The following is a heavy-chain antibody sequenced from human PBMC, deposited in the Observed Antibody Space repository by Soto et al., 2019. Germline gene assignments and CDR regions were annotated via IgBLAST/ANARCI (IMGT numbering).Heavy chain of an antibody. CDR2: FNPNSGDT. CDR1: GYIFTGYY. CDR3: ATSRISIAVAGETEYYFDY. Sequence: ASVKVSCKASGYIFTGYYMHWVRQAPGQGLEWMGWFNPNSGDTNYTQKFQGWVTMTRDTSISTAYMELSRLRSDDTAVYYCATSRISIAVAGETEYYFDYWGQGTLVTVSS. V-gene: IGHV1-2*04. J-gene: IGHJ4*02. D-gene: IGHD6-19*01.